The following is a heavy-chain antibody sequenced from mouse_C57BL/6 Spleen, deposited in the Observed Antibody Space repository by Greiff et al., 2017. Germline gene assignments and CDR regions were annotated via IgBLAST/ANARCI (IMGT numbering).Heavy chain of an antibody. CDR1: GYTFTSYW. D-gene: IGHD2-1*01. Sequence: VQLQQPGAELVRPGSSVKLSCKASGYTFTSYWMDWVKQRPGQGLEWIGNIYPSDSETHYTQKFKDKATLTVDKSSRTAYMQLSSLTAEDSAVYYCARSYYGNMDYWGQGTSVTVSA. CDR2: IYPSDSET. CDR3: ARSYYGNMDY. J-gene: IGHJ4*01. V-gene: IGHV1-61*01.